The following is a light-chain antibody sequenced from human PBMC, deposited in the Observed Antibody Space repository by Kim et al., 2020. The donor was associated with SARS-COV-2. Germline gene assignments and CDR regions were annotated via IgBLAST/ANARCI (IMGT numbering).Light chain of an antibody. CDR2: NNF. CDR1: ISKVGRNT. V-gene: IGLV1-44*01. J-gene: IGLJ1*01. CDR3: AAWDDSLTGYV. Sequence: GQTVTITCSGGISKVGRNTVNWFQQFPGTAPKLLTYNNFQRASGVPARFSASKSGTSASLAISGLQSDDEADYHCAAWDDSLTGYVFGSGTKVTVL.